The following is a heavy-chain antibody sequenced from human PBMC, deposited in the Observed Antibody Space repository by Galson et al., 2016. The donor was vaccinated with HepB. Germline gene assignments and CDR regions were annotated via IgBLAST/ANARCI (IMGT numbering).Heavy chain of an antibody. CDR2: ISHTGGST. Sequence: SLRLSCAASGFTFSSFAMTWVRQAPGKGLEWVSIISHTGGSTYYADSVKGRFTISKDNSQSTLFLQMDSLRTDDTAVYFCARDRRPAGAFKSDRVGAADYWGQGTLVSVSS. V-gene: IGHV3-23*01. D-gene: IGHD1-26*01. CDR3: ARDRRPAGAFKSDRVGAADY. J-gene: IGHJ4*02. CDR1: GFTFSSFA.